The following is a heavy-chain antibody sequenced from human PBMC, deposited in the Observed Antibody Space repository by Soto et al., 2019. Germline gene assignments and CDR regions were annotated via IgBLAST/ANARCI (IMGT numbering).Heavy chain of an antibody. D-gene: IGHD3-10*01. CDR2: ISGDATTT. J-gene: IGHJ4*02. V-gene: IGHV3-11*01. Sequence: GGSLRLSCAASGFRFSDHYMTWIRQAPGRGLEWVSKISGDATTTYYADSVKGRFTVSRDNAKNSVYLQMNSLRVEDTAVYYCASDPYYYASGFWGQGTLVTVSS. CDR3: ASDPYYYASGF. CDR1: GFRFSDHY.